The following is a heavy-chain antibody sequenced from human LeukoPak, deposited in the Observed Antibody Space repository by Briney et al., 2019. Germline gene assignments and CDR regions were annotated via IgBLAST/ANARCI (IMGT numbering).Heavy chain of an antibody. J-gene: IGHJ4*02. CDR1: GFTFSRHG. CDR3: ARDRAWNYFDY. CDR2: ISNDGSRK. V-gene: IGHV3-30*03. D-gene: IGHD3-3*01. Sequence: GRSLRLSCAPSGFTFSRHGMHWVRQAPVKGLEWVAIISNDGSRKYYAHSVEGRFTISRDNSKNTLYLQMDSLRAEDTAVYYCARDRAWNYFDYWGQGTLVTVSS.